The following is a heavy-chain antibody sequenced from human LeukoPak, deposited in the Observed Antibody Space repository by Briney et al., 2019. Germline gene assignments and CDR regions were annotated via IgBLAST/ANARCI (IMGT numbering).Heavy chain of an antibody. Sequence: SETLSLTCTVSGPSISSYYYNWIRQTAGGGLEWIGRLYISGSTDYNPSLKSRVTISVDTSNNQFSLKLNSVTAADTAVYFCARDLSGSLYFDYWGQGVLVTVSS. D-gene: IGHD3-10*01. J-gene: IGHJ4*02. V-gene: IGHV4-4*07. CDR2: LYISGST. CDR1: GPSISSYY. CDR3: ARDLSGSLYFDY.